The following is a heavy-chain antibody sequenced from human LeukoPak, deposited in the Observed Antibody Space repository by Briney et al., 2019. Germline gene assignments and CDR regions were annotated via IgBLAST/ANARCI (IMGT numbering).Heavy chain of an antibody. Sequence: SETLSLTCPVSGGSVSSGSYSWNWIPHPPGKGLEWISHMYYNGNNNYNPSLKSQDTISVDTSKNQFSVKLSSVTAADTAIYYCARGGGGLAAASHWGQGTLVTVCS. CDR3: ARGGGGLAAASH. J-gene: IGHJ1*01. D-gene: IGHD6-13*01. CDR2: MYYNGNN. CDR1: GGSVSSGSYS. V-gene: IGHV4-61*01.